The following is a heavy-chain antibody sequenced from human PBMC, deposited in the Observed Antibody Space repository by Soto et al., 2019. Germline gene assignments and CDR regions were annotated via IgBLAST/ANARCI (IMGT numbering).Heavy chain of an antibody. J-gene: IGHJ4*02. V-gene: IGHV4-4*07. CDR3: ARDRIIGTSYSDY. CDR1: SGSINSFY. Sequence: SETLSLTCTVSSGSINSFYWAWMRQPAGKGLEWIGRIHSSGTTNYNPSLSSRVTMSVDPSKNQFSLRLTSVTAADTAVYYCARDRIIGTSYSDYWGQGILVTGSS. CDR2: IHSSGTT. D-gene: IGHD1-7*01.